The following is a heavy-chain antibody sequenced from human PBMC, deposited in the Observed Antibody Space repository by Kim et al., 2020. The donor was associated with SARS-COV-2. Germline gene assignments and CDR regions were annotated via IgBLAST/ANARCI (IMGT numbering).Heavy chain of an antibody. V-gene: IGHV4-39*01. CDR3: ARHRPYSSSPSLISAFDI. CDR1: GGSISSSSYY. Sequence: SETLSLTCTVSGGSISSSSYYWGWIRQPPGKGLEWIGSIYYSGSTYYNPSLKSRVTISVDTSKNQFSLKLSSVTAADTAVYYCARHRPYSSSPSLISAFDIWGQGTMVTVSS. D-gene: IGHD6-13*01. J-gene: IGHJ3*02. CDR2: IYYSGST.